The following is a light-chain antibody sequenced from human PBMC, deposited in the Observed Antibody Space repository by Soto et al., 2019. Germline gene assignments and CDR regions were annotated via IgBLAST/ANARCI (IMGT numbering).Light chain of an antibody. CDR3: QQLNSLIT. CDR2: AAS. CDR1: QGISSY. Sequence: DIQLTQSPSFLSASVGDRVTITCRASQGISSYLAWYQQKPGKAPKLLIYAASTLQSGVPSRFSGSGSGTEFTLTIGSLQPEDFATYYCQQLNSLITFGQGTRLEIK. J-gene: IGKJ5*01. V-gene: IGKV1-9*01.